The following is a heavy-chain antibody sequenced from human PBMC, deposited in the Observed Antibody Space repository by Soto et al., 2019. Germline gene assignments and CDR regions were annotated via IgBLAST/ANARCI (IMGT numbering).Heavy chain of an antibody. D-gene: IGHD1-26*01. V-gene: IGHV4-31*03. J-gene: IGHJ4*02. CDR3: AREGGIVGATAADY. CDR2: IYYSGST. Sequence: QVQLQESGPGLVKPSQTLSLTCTVSGGSISSGNHYWSWIRQHPGKGLEWIGYIYYSGSTYYNPFLKSRVTISVDTSKNQFSLKLSSVTAADTAVYYCAREGGIVGATAADYWGQGTLVTVSS. CDR1: GGSISSGNHY.